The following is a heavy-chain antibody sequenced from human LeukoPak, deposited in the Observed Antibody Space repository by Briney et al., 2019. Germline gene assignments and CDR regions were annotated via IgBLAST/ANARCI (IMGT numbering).Heavy chain of an antibody. Sequence: GGSLRLSCAASGFTFSNAWMSWVRQAPGKGLEWVGRIKSKTDGGTTDYAAPVKGRFTISRDDSKNTLYLQMNSLKTEDTAVYYCTTDDPLLYYYDSSGYYVWGQGTLSPSPQ. CDR3: TTDDPLLYYYDSSGYYV. V-gene: IGHV3-15*01. J-gene: IGHJ4*02. CDR2: IKSKTDGGTT. CDR1: GFTFSNAW. D-gene: IGHD3-22*01.